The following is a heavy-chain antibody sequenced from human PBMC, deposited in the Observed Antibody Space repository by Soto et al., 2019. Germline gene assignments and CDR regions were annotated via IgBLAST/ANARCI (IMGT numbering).Heavy chain of an antibody. CDR2: VYYSGST. CDR1: GDPVSSSHYY. V-gene: IGHV4-39*01. CDR3: ARHPTFSGWEYYFDY. J-gene: IGHJ4*02. D-gene: IGHD6-19*01. Sequence: QLQLQESGPGLVKPSETLSVTCTVSGDPVSSSHYYWGWIRLPPGKGLEWIGSVYYSGSTYYNPSLKSRVTLSVDTSKNQFSLKLSSVTAADAAIYYCARHPTFSGWEYYFDYWGQGTLVTVSS.